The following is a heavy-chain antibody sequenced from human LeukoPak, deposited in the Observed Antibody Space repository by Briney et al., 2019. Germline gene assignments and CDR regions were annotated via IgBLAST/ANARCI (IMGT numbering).Heavy chain of an antibody. J-gene: IGHJ6*02. CDR2: ISGSGGST. V-gene: IGHV3-23*01. CDR1: GFTFSSYA. D-gene: IGHD3-10*01. CDR3: SKDYGYYGMDV. Sequence: PGGSLRLSCAASGFTFSSYAINWVRQAPGRGGEGVSAISGSGGSTYYADSVKGRFTISRDNSKNTLYLKMNSLRAEDTALYYCSKDYGYYGMDVWGQGTTVTVSS.